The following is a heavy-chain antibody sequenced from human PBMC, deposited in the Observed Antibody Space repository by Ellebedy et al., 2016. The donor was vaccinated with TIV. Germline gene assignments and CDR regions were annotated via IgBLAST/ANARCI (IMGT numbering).Heavy chain of an antibody. CDR2: FFYGGRT. CDR3: ARKYYYGSGSYWGSYYYYFYMDV. CDR1: GGSISSSTYY. V-gene: IGHV4-39*01. D-gene: IGHD3-10*01. Sequence: SETLSLTXTVSGGSISSSTYYWSWIRQPPGKGLEWIGSFFYGGRTDYNPSLKSRVTISVDTSKNQFSLKLSSVTAADTAVYYCARKYYYGSGSYWGSYYYYFYMDVWGKGTTVTVSS. J-gene: IGHJ6*03.